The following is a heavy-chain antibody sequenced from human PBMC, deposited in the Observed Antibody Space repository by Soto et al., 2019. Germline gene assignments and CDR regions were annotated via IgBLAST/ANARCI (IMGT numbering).Heavy chain of an antibody. V-gene: IGHV3-23*01. Sequence: GGSLRLSCAASGFTFSSYAMSWVRQAPGKGLEWVSAISGSGGSTYYADSVKGRFTISRDNAKNSLYLQMNSLRAEDTAVYYWARGGRMALTTPGVWGQGTRVTVSS. CDR2: ISGSGGST. CDR1: GFTFSSYA. J-gene: IGHJ4*02. D-gene: IGHD4-17*01. CDR3: ARGGRMALTTPGV.